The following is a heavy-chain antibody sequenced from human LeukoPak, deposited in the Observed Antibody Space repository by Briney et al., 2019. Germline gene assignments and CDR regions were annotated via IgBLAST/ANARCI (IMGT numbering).Heavy chain of an antibody. Sequence: GSSVKVSFKASLGTFSSYAISRVRPAPGQGLAWMGRIIPTFGTANYAHKFPGRDKITTDESTSTASMELSSLRSEDTAVYYCARGYGDYEERFDPWGQGTLVTVSS. CDR1: LGTFSSYA. CDR2: IIPTFGTA. J-gene: IGHJ5*02. CDR3: ARGYGDYEERFDP. V-gene: IGHV1-69*05. D-gene: IGHD4-17*01.